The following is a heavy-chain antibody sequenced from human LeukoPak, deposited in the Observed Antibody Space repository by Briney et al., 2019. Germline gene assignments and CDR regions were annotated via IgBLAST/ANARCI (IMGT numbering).Heavy chain of an antibody. CDR2: FDPEDGET. D-gene: IGHD1-26*01. J-gene: IGHJ3*02. CDR3: ATGEGVGANDAFDI. CDR1: GYTLTELS. Sequence: GASVKVSCKVSGYTLTELSMHWVRQAPGKGLEWMGGFDPEDGETIYAQKFQGRVTMTEDTSTDTAYMELSSLRSEDTAVYYCATGEGVGANDAFDIWGQGTMVTVSS. V-gene: IGHV1-24*01.